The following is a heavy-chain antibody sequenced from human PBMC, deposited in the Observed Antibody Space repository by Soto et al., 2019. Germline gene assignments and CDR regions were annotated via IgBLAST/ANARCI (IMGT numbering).Heavy chain of an antibody. J-gene: IGHJ6*02. CDR2: IYYSGST. CDR3: ARDWGYDSSGYPYYYYGMDV. V-gene: IGHV4-59*01. D-gene: IGHD3-22*01. Sequence: SETLSLTCTVSGGSISSYYWSWIRQPPGKGLEWIGDIYYSGSTNYNPSLKSRVTISVDASKNQFSLKLSSVTAADTAVYYCARDWGYDSSGYPYYYYGMDVWGQGTTVTVSS. CDR1: GGSISSYY.